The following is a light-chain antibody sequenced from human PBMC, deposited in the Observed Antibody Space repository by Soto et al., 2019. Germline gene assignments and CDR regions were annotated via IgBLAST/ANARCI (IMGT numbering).Light chain of an antibody. CDR2: DAS. J-gene: IGKJ5*01. CDR1: QSVSSY. Sequence: EIVLTQSPATLSLSPWERATLSCMSSQSVSSYLAWYQQKPGQAPRLLLYDASSRATGIPDRFSGGGSGTEFTLPLSSLQSEDFAVYYCQQYNNWPPITFGQGTRLEIK. V-gene: IGKV3D-15*01. CDR3: QQYNNWPPIT.